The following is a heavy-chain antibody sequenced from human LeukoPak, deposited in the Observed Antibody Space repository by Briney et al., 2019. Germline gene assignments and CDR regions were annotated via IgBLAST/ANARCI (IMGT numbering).Heavy chain of an antibody. V-gene: IGHV1-69*01. CDR3: AREGSKGLSRADAFDI. J-gene: IGHJ3*02. Sequence: SVKVSCKASGGTFSSYAISWVRQAPGQGLEWMGGIIPIFGTTNYAQKLQARVTITADESTNTAYMELSSLRSEDTAVYYCAREGSKGLSRADAFDIWGQGTMVTVSS. D-gene: IGHD2/OR15-2a*01. CDR1: GGTFSSYA. CDR2: IIPIFGTT.